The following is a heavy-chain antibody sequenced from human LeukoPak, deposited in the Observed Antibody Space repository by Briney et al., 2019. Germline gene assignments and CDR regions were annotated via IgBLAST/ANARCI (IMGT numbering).Heavy chain of an antibody. CDR2: INHSGST. D-gene: IGHD3-3*01. J-gene: IGHJ4*02. Sequence: SETLSLTCAVYGGSLSGYYWSWIRQPPGKGLEWIGEINHSGSTNYNPSLKSRVTISVDTSKNQFSLKLSSVTAADTAVYYCARGLSHYDFWSGYPPEYYFDYWGQGTLVTVSS. V-gene: IGHV4-34*01. CDR3: ARGLSHYDFWSGYPPEYYFDY. CDR1: GGSLSGYY.